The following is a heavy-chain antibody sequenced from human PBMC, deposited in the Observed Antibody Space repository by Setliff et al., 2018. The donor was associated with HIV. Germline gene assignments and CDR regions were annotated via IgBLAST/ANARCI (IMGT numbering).Heavy chain of an antibody. CDR2: INPNSGGT. CDR3: AVMGFCSGNSCYRTEGFDY. J-gene: IGHJ4*02. D-gene: IGHD2-15*01. Sequence: SVKVSCKASAYSFTAHYIHWVRQAPGQGLEWMGWINPNSGGTNYAQKFQGSVTMTRDTSISTAYMELTTLSSGDTAVYYCAVMGFCSGNSCYRTEGFDYWGQGTLVTVSS. CDR1: AYSFTAHY. V-gene: IGHV1-2*02.